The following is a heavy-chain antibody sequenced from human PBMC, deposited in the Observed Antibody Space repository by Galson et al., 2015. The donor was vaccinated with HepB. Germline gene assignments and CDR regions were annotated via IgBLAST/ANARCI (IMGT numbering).Heavy chain of an antibody. D-gene: IGHD1-7*01. J-gene: IGHJ5*02. CDR2: INPNTGGI. CDR1: GYAFTGYY. V-gene: IGHV1-2*02. CDR3: ARDPAGSRNWNSAPINWFDP. Sequence: SVKVSCKASGYAFTGYYLNWVRQAPGQGLEWMGWINPNTGGIHYAQKFQARVTMTRDPSISTAYMELSRLTSNDTAVYYCARDPAGSRNWNSAPINWFDPWGQGTLVIVSS.